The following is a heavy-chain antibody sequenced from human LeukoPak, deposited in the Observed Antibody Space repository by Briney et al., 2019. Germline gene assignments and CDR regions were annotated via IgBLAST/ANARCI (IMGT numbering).Heavy chain of an antibody. D-gene: IGHD5-24*01. J-gene: IGHJ6*03. V-gene: IGHV1-69*13. Sequence: SVKVSCKASGGTFSSYAISWVRQAPGQGLEWMGGIIPIFGTANYAQKFQGRVTITADESTSTAYMELSSLRSEDTAVYYCARSPNGYKTYYYYMDVWGKGTTVTISS. CDR2: IIPIFGTA. CDR3: ARSPNGYKTYYYYMDV. CDR1: GGTFSSYA.